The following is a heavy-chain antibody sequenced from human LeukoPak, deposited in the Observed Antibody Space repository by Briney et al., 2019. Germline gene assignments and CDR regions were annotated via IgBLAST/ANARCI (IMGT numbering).Heavy chain of an antibody. D-gene: IGHD3-22*01. CDR3: ARAPFYFDSSNYPYFDY. J-gene: IGHJ4*02. CDR1: GFTVSRSY. V-gene: IGHV3-53*01. Sequence: GGSLRLSCAASGFTVSRSYISWVRQAPGKGLEWVSVIYTSGNAYYADSVKGRFTISRDNSKNTLYLQMNSLRAEDTAVYYCARAPFYFDSSNYPYFDYWGQGTLVTVSS. CDR2: IYTSGNA.